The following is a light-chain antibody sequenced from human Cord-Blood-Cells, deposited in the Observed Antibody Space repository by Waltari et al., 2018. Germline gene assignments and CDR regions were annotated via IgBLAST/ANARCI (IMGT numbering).Light chain of an antibody. Sequence: DIRMTQSPSTLSASVGDRVTITCRASQSVSSWLAWYQQKPGKAPKLLIYKASSLESGVASRFSGSGSGTEFTLTISSLQPDDFATYYCQQYNNYSPYSFGQGTKLEIK. CDR2: KAS. J-gene: IGKJ2*03. V-gene: IGKV1-5*03. CDR1: QSVSSW. CDR3: QQYNNYSPYS.